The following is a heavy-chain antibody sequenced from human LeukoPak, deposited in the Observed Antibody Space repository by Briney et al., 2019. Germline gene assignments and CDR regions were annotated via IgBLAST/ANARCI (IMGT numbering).Heavy chain of an antibody. D-gene: IGHD3-22*01. J-gene: IGHJ5*02. CDR2: IYYSGDT. CDR1: GGSISSSSYY. Sequence: PSETLSLTCTVSGGSISSSSYYWGWIRQPPGKGLEWIGSIYYSGDTYYNPSLKSRVTVSVDTSRNQFSLKLSSVTAADTAVYYCARRMNYYDSSGSGTWFDPWGQGTLATVSS. V-gene: IGHV4-39*01. CDR3: ARRMNYYDSSGSGTWFDP.